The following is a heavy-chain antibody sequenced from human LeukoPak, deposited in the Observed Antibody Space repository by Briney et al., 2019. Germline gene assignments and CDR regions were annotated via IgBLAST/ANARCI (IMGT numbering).Heavy chain of an antibody. CDR2: MNPNSGNT. CDR1: GYAFTSCD. J-gene: IGHJ4*02. Sequence: ASVKLSCKASGYAFTSCDINWVRHATGQGLEWMGWMNPNSGNTGYAQKFQGRVTMTRNTSISTAYMELSRMRSGDMPVYYCARGEGVHRPWGKGTVVTVFS. D-gene: IGHD3-10*01. V-gene: IGHV1-8*01. CDR3: ARGEGVHRP.